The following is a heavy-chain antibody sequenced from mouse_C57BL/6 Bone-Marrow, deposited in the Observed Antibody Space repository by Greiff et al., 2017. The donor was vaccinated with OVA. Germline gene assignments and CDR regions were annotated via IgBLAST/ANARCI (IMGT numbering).Heavy chain of an antibody. Sequence: EVKVEESGGGLVQPGGSMKLSCAASGFTFSDAWMDWVRQSPEKGLEWVAEIRNKANNHATYYAESVKGRFTISRDDSKSSVYLQMNSLRAEDTGIYYCTRPTVVATDWYFDVWGTGTTVTVSS. CDR2: IRNKANNHAT. V-gene: IGHV6-6*01. CDR3: TRPTVVATDWYFDV. CDR1: GFTFSDAW. D-gene: IGHD1-1*01. J-gene: IGHJ1*03.